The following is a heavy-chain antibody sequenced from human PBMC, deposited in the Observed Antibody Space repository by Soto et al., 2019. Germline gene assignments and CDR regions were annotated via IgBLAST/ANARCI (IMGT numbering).Heavy chain of an antibody. CDR3: ARDPFPTGENY. Sequence: SETLSLTCTVSGGSISSYYWSWIRQPPGKGLEWIGYIYYSGSTNYNPSLKSRVTISVDTSKNQFSLKLSSVTAADTAVYYCARDPFPTGENYWGQGTLVTVSS. CDR1: GGSISSYY. D-gene: IGHD7-27*01. V-gene: IGHV4-59*01. J-gene: IGHJ4*02. CDR2: IYYSGST.